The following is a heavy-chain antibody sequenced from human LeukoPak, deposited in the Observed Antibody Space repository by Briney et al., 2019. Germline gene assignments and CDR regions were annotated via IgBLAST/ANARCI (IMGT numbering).Heavy chain of an antibody. CDR3: ARRLTQYDCFDP. J-gene: IGHJ5*02. D-gene: IGHD2-2*01. Sequence: SQTLSLTCASSVDSVSISSASWSWIRQSPSRGLEWLGRIYYRSTWYYDSSVSGRGRITVNTYTSKNHFSLHLNSVTPEDTAVYYCARRLTQYDCFDPWGQGILVTDSP. V-gene: IGHV6-1*01. CDR2: IYYRSTWYY. CDR1: VDSVSISSAS.